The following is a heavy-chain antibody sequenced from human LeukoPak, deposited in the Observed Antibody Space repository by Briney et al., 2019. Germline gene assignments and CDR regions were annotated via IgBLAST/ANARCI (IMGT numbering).Heavy chain of an antibody. CDR2: IIPIFGTA. D-gene: IGHD3-3*01. CDR3: ARGLSYDFWSGYDYYYFDY. V-gene: IGHV1-69*05. J-gene: IGHJ4*02. Sequence: SVKVSCKASGGTFSSYAISWVRQAPGQGLEWMGGIIPIFGTANYAQKFQGRVTITTDESTSTAYMELSSLRSEDTAVYYCARGLSYDFWSGYDYYYFDYWGQGTLVTVSS. CDR1: GGTFSSYA.